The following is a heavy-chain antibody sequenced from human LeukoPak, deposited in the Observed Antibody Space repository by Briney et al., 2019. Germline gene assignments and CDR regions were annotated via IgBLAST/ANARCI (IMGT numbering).Heavy chain of an antibody. V-gene: IGHV3-48*04. D-gene: IGHD3-10*01. J-gene: IGHJ3*02. Sequence: GGSLRLSCVVSGFSFKNYGMSWVRQAPGKGLEWVSYISSSGSTIYYADSVKGRFTISRDNAKNSLYLQMNSLRAEDTAVYYCARQRLWFGIWGQGTMVTVSS. CDR3: ARQRLWFGI. CDR1: GFSFKNYG. CDR2: ISSSGSTI.